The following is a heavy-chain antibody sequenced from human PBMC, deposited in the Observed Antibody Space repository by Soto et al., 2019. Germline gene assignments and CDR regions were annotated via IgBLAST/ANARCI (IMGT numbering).Heavy chain of an antibody. CDR3: ARDRKLGLPGNYYYYGMDV. V-gene: IGHV4-59*01. Sequence: SETLSLTCSVSGGSIRDYFWTWIRQSPGRGLEWIGYISSSGTVKYNSSLKSRVTISLDRSRNQFSLKLSSATAADTAVYFCARDRKLGLPGNYYYYGMDVWGQGTTVTVSS. CDR1: GGSIRDYF. J-gene: IGHJ6*02. D-gene: IGHD1-7*01. CDR2: ISSSGTV.